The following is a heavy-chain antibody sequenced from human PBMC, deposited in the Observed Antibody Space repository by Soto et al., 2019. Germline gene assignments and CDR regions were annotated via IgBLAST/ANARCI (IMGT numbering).Heavy chain of an antibody. CDR2: ISGSGGST. CDR1: GLTFSNYA. J-gene: IGHJ4*02. Sequence: GGSLRLSCAASGLTFSNYAMSWVRQAPGKGLEWVSGISGSGGSTYYADSVKGRFTISRDNSGNTLYLLMNSLRAEDTAEYYCAKDQVGSTWPYYFDYWGQGTLVTVSS. D-gene: IGHD6-13*01. CDR3: AKDQVGSTWPYYFDY. V-gene: IGHV3-23*01.